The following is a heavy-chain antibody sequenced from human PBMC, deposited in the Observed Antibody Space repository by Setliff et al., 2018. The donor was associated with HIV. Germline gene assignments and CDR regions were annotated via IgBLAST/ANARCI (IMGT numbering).Heavy chain of an antibody. CDR2: IYYSGST. CDR1: GASFSSGGYY. D-gene: IGHD3-22*01. CDR3: ARDVTLIVEGGMDV. J-gene: IGHJ6*02. V-gene: IGHV4-31*03. Sequence: PSETLSLTCTVSGASFSSGGYYWTWIRQHPVRGLEWIGYIYYSGSTYYNPSLRSRVTISVDTSKNQFSLKLSSVTAADTAVYYCARDVTLIVEGGMDVWGQGTTVTVSS.